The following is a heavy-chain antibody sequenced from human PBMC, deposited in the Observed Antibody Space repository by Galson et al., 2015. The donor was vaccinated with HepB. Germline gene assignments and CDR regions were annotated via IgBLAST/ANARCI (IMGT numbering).Heavy chain of an antibody. D-gene: IGHD2-21*02. V-gene: IGHV3-30*03. CDR2: ISHDGSNK. J-gene: IGHJ4*02. CDR3: ARGLPHVVVPAVPAPADY. Sequence: SLRLSCAASGFTFSRYVMHWVRQAPGKGLEWVAVISHDGSNKDQADSVKGRFTVSRDNSKNTLYLEMNSLRTEDTAVYYCARGLPHVVVPAVPAPADYWGQGTLVTVSS. CDR1: GFTFSRYV.